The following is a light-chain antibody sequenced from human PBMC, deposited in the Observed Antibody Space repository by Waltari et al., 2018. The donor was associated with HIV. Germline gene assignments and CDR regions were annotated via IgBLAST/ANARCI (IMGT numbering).Light chain of an antibody. V-gene: IGLV1-47*01. CDR2: RNN. CDR3: AAWDGSLSGFWV. Sequence: QSVLTQPPSASGTPGQRVTISCSGSSSNIGINYVYWYQPAQGTAAKLLIYRNNQRPSGVPDRFSCSKSATSASLAISGLRSEDEADYYCAAWDGSLSGFWVFGGGTKLAVL. J-gene: IGLJ3*02. CDR1: SSNIGINY.